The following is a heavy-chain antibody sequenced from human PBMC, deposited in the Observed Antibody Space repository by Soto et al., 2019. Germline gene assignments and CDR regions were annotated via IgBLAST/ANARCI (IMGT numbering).Heavy chain of an antibody. D-gene: IGHD2-21*02. CDR3: ARWLVTVTWGSGFDY. J-gene: IGHJ4*01. CDR2: IIPIFGTA. CDR1: GGTFSSYA. V-gene: IGHV1-69*06. Sequence: QVQLMQSGAEVKKPGSSVKVSCKASGGTFSSYAISWVRQAPGQGLEWMGGIIPIFGTANYAQKYQGRVTITRDKSQSKAYMELRRLRSEEKAVYYCARWLVTVTWGSGFDYWGQGTLGTVS.